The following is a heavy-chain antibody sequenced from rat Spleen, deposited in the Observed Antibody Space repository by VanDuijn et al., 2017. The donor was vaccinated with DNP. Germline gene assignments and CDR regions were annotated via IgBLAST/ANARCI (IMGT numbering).Heavy chain of an antibody. V-gene: IGHV4-2*01. J-gene: IGHJ2*01. D-gene: IGHD1-11*01. CDR2: INKDSSTI. Sequence: EVKLVESGGGLVQPGRSLKLSCAASGFNFNDYWMGWVRQAPGKGLEWIGQINKDSSTITYIPSLKDKFTISRDNDQNTLYLQMSKLGSEDTAIYYCARGPNYGGYADYFDYWGQGVMATVSS. CDR3: ARGPNYGGYADYFDY. CDR1: GFNFNDYW.